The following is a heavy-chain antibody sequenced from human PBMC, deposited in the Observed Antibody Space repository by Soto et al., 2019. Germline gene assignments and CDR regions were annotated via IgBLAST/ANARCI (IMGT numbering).Heavy chain of an antibody. V-gene: IGHV3-30-3*01. CDR3: ARGRRWQQPYFDY. Sequence: PGGSLRLSCAASGFTFSSYAMHWVRQAPGKGLEWVAVISYDGSNKYYADSVKGRFTISRDNSKNTLYLQMNSLRAEDTAVYYCARGRRWQQPYFDYWGQGTLVTVSS. J-gene: IGHJ4*02. D-gene: IGHD6-13*01. CDR2: ISYDGSNK. CDR1: GFTFSSYA.